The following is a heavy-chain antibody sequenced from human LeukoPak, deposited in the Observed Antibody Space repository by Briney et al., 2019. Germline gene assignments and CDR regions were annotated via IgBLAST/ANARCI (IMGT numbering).Heavy chain of an antibody. CDR2: IWYDGSNK. J-gene: IGHJ3*02. CDR3: ARSSGGAFDI. V-gene: IGHV3-33*01. Sequence: GRSLRLSCAASGFTFSSYGMHWVRQAPGKGLEWVAVIWYDGSNKYYADSVKGRFTISRDNAKNSLYLQMNSLRAEDTAVYYCARSSGGAFDIWGQGTMVTVSS. D-gene: IGHD2-15*01. CDR1: GFTFSSYG.